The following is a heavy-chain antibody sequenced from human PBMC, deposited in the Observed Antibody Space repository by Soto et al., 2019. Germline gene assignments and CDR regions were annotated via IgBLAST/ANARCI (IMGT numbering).Heavy chain of an antibody. V-gene: IGHV1-2*02. CDR2: INPNSGGT. Sequence: ASVKVSCKASGYTFTGYYMHWVRQAPGQGLEWMGWINPNSGGTNYAQKFQGRVTMTRDTSISTAYMELSRLRSDDTAVYYCARVADAGGYYYGMDVWGQGTTVTVSS. CDR1: GYTFTGYY. CDR3: ARVADAGGYYYGMDV. D-gene: IGHD6-13*01. J-gene: IGHJ6*02.